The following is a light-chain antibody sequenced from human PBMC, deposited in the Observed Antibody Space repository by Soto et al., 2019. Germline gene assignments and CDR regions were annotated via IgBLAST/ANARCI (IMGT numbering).Light chain of an antibody. CDR3: QHYNSYPLT. CDR1: QSISSW. Sequence: DNPMNQSPSTMSASVGDRVAITCRASQSISSWLAWYQQKPGKAPKVLIYKASSLERGVPARFSGSGSGTEFTLTISSLQPDDSATYYCQHYNSYPLTFGGGTKVEI. V-gene: IGKV1-5*03. CDR2: KAS. J-gene: IGKJ4*01.